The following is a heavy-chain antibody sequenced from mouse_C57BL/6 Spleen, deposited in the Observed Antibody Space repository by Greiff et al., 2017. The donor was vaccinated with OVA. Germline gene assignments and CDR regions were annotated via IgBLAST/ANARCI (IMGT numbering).Heavy chain of an antibody. D-gene: IGHD2-5*01. Sequence: EVKLMESGPELVKPGASVKISCKASGYSFTDYNMNWVKQSNGKSLEWIGVINPNYGTTSYNQKFKGKATLTVDQSSSTAYMQLNSLTSEDSAVYYCARKAYSNYPFAYWGQGTLVTVSA. J-gene: IGHJ3*01. CDR2: INPNYGTT. CDR3: ARKAYSNYPFAY. V-gene: IGHV1-39*01. CDR1: GYSFTDYN.